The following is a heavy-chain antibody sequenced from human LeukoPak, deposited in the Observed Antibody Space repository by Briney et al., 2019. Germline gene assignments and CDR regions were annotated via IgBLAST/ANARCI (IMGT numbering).Heavy chain of an antibody. CDR3: ARDSGSGWSDYFDY. J-gene: IGHJ4*02. D-gene: IGHD6-19*01. V-gene: IGHV3-7*01. Sequence: GGSLRLSCAASGFTFSSYWMSWVRQAPGKGLEWVANIKQDGSEKYYVDSVKGRFTISRDNAKNSLYLQMNSLRAEDTAVYYCARDSGSGWSDYFDYWGQGTLVTVSS. CDR2: IKQDGSEK. CDR1: GFTFSSYW.